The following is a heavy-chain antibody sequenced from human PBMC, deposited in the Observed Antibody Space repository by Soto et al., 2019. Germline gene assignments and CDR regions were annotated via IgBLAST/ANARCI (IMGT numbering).Heavy chain of an antibody. CDR1: GGSISSYY. V-gene: IGHV4-59*06. J-gene: IGHJ5*02. CDR2: INYSGRT. D-gene: IGHD2-2*01. Sequence: PSETLSLTCTVSGGSISSYYWSWIRQPPGKGLEWIGYINYSGRTYYKPSLKSRVSISIDTSKNQFSLKLTSVTAADTAVYYCARVRGNQLLGWFDPWGQGTLVTVSS. CDR3: ARVRGNQLLGWFDP.